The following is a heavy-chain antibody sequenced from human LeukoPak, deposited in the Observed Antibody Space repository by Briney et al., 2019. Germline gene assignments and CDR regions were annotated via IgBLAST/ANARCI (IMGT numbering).Heavy chain of an antibody. CDR2: FYYSGST. CDR3: ARHSTSYDYVWGSYRYTPSYYFDY. J-gene: IGHJ4*02. CDR1: GGSISSSSYY. V-gene: IGHV4-39*01. D-gene: IGHD3-16*02. Sequence: PSETLSLTCTVSGGSISSSSYYWGWIRQPPGKGLEWIGTFYYSGSTHYNPSLKSRVTVSVDTSKNQFSLNLSSVTAADTAVYYCARHSTSYDYVWGSYRYTPSYYFDYWGQGTLVTVSS.